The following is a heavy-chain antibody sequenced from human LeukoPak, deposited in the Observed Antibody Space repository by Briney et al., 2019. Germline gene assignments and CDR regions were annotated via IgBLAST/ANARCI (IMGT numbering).Heavy chain of an antibody. CDR3: AKEGWLRFLRDAFDI. J-gene: IGHJ3*02. CDR1: GFTFSSYS. CDR2: ISSSSSYI. Sequence: GGSLRLSCAASGFTFSSYSMNWVRQAPGKGLEWVSSISSSSSYIYYADSVKGRFTISRDNAKNSLYLQMNSLRAEDTAVYYCAKEGWLRFLRDAFDIWGQGTMVTVSS. D-gene: IGHD5-12*01. V-gene: IGHV3-21*04.